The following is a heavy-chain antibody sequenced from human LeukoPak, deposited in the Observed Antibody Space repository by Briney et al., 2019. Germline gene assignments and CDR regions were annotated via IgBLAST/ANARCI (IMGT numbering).Heavy chain of an antibody. CDR3: ARVWYSAFDY. Sequence: GGSLRLSCAASGFTFNNYGMGWVRQTPGKGLEWVATIGTSGANTYHADSVKGRSTISRDNAKNSLYLQMNSLRAEDTAVYYCARVWYSAFDYWGQGMLVTVSS. CDR2: IGTSGANT. CDR1: GFTFNNYG. V-gene: IGHV3-23*01. D-gene: IGHD2-21*01. J-gene: IGHJ4*02.